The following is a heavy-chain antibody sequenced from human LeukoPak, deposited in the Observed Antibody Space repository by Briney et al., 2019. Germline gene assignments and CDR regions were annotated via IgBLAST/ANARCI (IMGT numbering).Heavy chain of an antibody. CDR1: EFTFSSYT. CDR3: AGLTWIHFWFPMDV. V-gene: IGHV3-23*01. D-gene: IGHD3-3*02. Sequence: HPGGSLRLSCAASEFTFSSYTMTWVRQVPGKGLEWVSSISDSGDYTYYADSVRGRFTISRDNSKNTLYLQMNSLRAEDTAVYYCAGLTWIHFWFPMDVWGQGTTVTVSS. CDR2: ISDSGDYT. J-gene: IGHJ6*02.